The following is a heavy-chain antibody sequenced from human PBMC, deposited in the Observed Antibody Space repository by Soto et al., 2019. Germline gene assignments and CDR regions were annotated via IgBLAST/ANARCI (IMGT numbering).Heavy chain of an antibody. V-gene: IGHV4-38-2*01. D-gene: IGHD6-6*01. CDR1: GYSISSGYY. J-gene: IGHJ4*02. CDR3: ASWHSSSSGVNFDY. Sequence: SETLSLTCAVSGYSISSGYYWGWIRQPPGKGLEWIGSIYHSGSTYYNPSLKSRVTISVDTSKNQFSLKLSSVTAADTAVYYCASWHSSSSGVNFDYWGQGTLVTVYS. CDR2: IYHSGST.